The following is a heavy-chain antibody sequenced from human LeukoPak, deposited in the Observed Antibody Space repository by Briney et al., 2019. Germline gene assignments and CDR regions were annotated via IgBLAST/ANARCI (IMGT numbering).Heavy chain of an antibody. CDR3: ARYHSSPYYYYYGMDV. CDR2: FNHSGST. CDR1: AGSFGGYY. J-gene: IGHJ6*02. V-gene: IGHV4-34*01. Sequence: SQTLSLTCALYAGSFGGYYWSWIRQPPGKGLEWIGEFNHSGSTNYNPSLKSRVTISVDTSKNQFSLRLSSVTAADTAVYYCARYHSSPYYYYYGMDVWGQGTTVTVSS. D-gene: IGHD6-13*01.